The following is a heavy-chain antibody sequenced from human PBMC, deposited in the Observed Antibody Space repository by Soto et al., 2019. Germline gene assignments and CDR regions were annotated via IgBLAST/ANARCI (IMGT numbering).Heavy chain of an antibody. V-gene: IGHV3-30-3*01. CDR1: GFTFSGYA. J-gene: IGHJ4*02. CDR2: ISYDGSNK. Sequence: QVQLVESGGGVVQPGRSLRLSCAASGFTFSGYAMHWVRQAPGKGLEWVAVISYDGSNKYYADSVKGRFTISRDNSKNTLYLQMNGLRPEDAAVYYCARDQYDILTGPTYWGQGTLVTVSS. CDR3: ARDQYDILTGPTY. D-gene: IGHD3-9*01.